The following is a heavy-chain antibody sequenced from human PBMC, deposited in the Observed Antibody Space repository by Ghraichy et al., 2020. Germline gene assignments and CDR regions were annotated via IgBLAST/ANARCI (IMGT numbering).Heavy chain of an antibody. CDR2: INSDGTST. CDR3: ARADYGDYDY. J-gene: IGHJ4*02. Sequence: GGSLRLSCAASGFTFSSYWMHWVRQAPGKGLVWVLRINSDGTSTSYADSVKGRFTISRDNAKNTLYLQMNGLRADDTAVYYCARADYGDYDYWGQGTLVTVSS. V-gene: IGHV3-74*01. CDR1: GFTFSSYW. D-gene: IGHD4-17*01.